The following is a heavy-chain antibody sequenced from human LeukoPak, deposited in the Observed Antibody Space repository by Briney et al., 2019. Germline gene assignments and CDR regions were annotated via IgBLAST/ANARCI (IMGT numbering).Heavy chain of an antibody. D-gene: IGHD5-12*01. J-gene: IGHJ6*03. Sequence: ASAKVSCKASGYTFTSYDINWVRQATGQGLEWMGWMNPNSGNTGYAQKFQGRVTITRNTSISTAYMELSSLRSEDTAVYYCARGDGFSGYLYYYYYYMDVWGKGTTVTVSS. V-gene: IGHV1-8*03. CDR1: GYTFTSYD. CDR2: MNPNSGNT. CDR3: ARGDGFSGYLYYYYYYMDV.